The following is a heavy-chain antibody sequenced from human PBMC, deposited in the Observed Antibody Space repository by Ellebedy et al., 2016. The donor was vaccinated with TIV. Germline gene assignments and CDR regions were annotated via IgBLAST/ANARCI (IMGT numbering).Heavy chain of an antibody. CDR1: GFTFSDHW. CDR2: INPDGSST. V-gene: IGHV3-74*01. D-gene: IGHD3-10*01. J-gene: IGHJ4*02. Sequence: PGGSLRLSCAASGFTFSDHWMHRVRQAPGKGLVWVSRINPDGSSTSYADSVEGRFTISRDNAKNTLYLQMNSLRVEDTAVYYCARAKAGTGSSDYWGQGTLVTVSS. CDR3: ARAKAGTGSSDY.